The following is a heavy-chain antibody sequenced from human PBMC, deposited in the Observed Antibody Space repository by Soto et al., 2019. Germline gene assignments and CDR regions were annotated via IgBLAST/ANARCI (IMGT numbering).Heavy chain of an antibody. CDR2: IDPSDSYT. J-gene: IGHJ6*02. D-gene: IGHD2-15*01. Sequence: PGESLKISCKGSVYSFTSYWISWVRQMPGKGLEWMGRIDPSDSYTNYSPSFQGHVTISADKSISTAYLQWSSLKASDTAMYYCARPGYCSGGSCYHYYGMDVWGQGTTVTVSS. CDR3: ARPGYCSGGSCYHYYGMDV. V-gene: IGHV5-10-1*01. CDR1: VYSFTSYW.